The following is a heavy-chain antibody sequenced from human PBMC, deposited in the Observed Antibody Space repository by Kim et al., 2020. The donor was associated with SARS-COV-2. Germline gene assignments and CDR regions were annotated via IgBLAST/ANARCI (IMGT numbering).Heavy chain of an antibody. V-gene: IGHV3-66*01. Sequence: GRTNYANPVKGRFTNPRDNSKNTLDLQMNSLRAEDTAVYYCARVVTDAFDIWGQGTMVTVSS. CDR2: GRT. D-gene: IGHD2-21*02. CDR3: ARVVTDAFDI. J-gene: IGHJ3*02.